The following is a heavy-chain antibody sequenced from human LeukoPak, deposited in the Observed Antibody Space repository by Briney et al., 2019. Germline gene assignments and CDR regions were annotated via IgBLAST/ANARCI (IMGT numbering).Heavy chain of an antibody. CDR1: GYTFTSYY. Sequence: ASVKVSCKASGYTFTSYYMHWVRQAPGQGLEWMGIINPSCGSTSYAQKFQGRVTMTRDTSTSTVYMELNSLRAEDTAVYYCARTGGYFDSLYGMDVWGQGTTVTVSS. CDR3: ARTGGYFDSLYGMDV. J-gene: IGHJ6*02. D-gene: IGHD3-9*01. CDR2: INPSCGST. V-gene: IGHV1-46*01.